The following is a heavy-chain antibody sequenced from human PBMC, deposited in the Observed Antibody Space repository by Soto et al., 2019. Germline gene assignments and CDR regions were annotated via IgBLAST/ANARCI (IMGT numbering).Heavy chain of an antibody. V-gene: IGHV1-58*01. CDR2: IGVGSGNT. Sequence: SVKVSCKASGFTFPSSAVQWVRQARGQRLEWIGWIGVGSGNTNYAQKFQERVTITRDMSTSTAYMELSSLRSQDTAVYYCAADPYCGGDCYSNPKYYYGMDVWGQGTTVTVSS. D-gene: IGHD2-21*02. CDR3: AADPYCGGDCYSNPKYYYGMDV. J-gene: IGHJ6*02. CDR1: GFTFPSSA.